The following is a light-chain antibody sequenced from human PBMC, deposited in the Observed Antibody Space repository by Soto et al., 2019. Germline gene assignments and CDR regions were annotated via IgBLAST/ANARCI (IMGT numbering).Light chain of an antibody. Sequence: AIEMTQSPSSLSAFVGDRVTITCRASQGIGSDLAWYQQRPGKAPKLLIYAVSSLQSGVPSRFSGSGSGTDFTLTISSLQPEDVASYYCLQDRNLLTFGGGTKVETK. CDR1: QGIGSD. CDR2: AVS. J-gene: IGKJ4*01. CDR3: LQDRNLLT. V-gene: IGKV1-6*01.